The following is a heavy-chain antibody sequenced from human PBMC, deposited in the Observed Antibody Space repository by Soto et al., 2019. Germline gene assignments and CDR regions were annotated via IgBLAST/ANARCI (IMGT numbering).Heavy chain of an antibody. CDR1: GFTFTSSA. CDR2: IVVGSGNT. J-gene: IGHJ3*02. V-gene: IGHV1-58*02. D-gene: IGHD3-3*01. Sequence: SVKVSCKASGFTFTSSAMQWVRQARGQRLEWIGWIVVGSGNTNYAQKFQERVTITRDMSTSTAYMELSSLRSEDAAVYYCAADRGEYYDFWSGYYPGAFDIWGQGTMVTVSS. CDR3: AADRGEYYDFWSGYYPGAFDI.